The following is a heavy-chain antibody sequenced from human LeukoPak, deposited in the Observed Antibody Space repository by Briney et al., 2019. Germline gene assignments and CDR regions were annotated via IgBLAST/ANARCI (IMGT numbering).Heavy chain of an antibody. CDR3: ATSHGYSSSPDY. J-gene: IGHJ4*02. Sequence: PSQTLSLTCTVSGASISNSDYYWGWIRQHPGKGLEWIGYVYYSGSTNYNPSLKSRVTISVDTSKNQFSLKLSSVTAADTAVYYCATSHGYSSSPDYWGQGTLVTVSS. V-gene: IGHV4-31*03. CDR2: VYYSGST. CDR1: GASISNSDYY. D-gene: IGHD6-13*01.